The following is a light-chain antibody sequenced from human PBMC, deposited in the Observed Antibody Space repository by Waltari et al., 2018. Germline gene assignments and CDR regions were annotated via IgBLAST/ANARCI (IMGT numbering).Light chain of an antibody. CDR1: QSIASY. CDR3: QQSFETPPT. Sequence: DIQMTQSPSSLSASIGDRVTVTCRASQSIASYLPWYQQKPGRAPKLLIYAASSLQSGVPSRFSGSGSGTDFTLTISSLQPEDFATYYCQQSFETPPTFGQGTRVEVK. CDR2: AAS. V-gene: IGKV1-39*01. J-gene: IGKJ1*01.